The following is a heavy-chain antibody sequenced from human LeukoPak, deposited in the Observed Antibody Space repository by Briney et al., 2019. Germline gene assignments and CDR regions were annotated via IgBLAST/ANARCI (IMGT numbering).Heavy chain of an antibody. Sequence: ASVKVSCKASGGTFSSYAISWVRQAPGQGLEWMGGIIPIFGTANYAQKFQGRVTITADESTSTAYMELSSLRSEDTAVYYCARAPPGPTYQLPYYFDYWGQGTLVTVSS. J-gene: IGHJ4*02. CDR2: IIPIFGTA. CDR3: ARAPPGPTYQLPYYFDY. D-gene: IGHD2-2*01. V-gene: IGHV1-69*13. CDR1: GGTFSSYA.